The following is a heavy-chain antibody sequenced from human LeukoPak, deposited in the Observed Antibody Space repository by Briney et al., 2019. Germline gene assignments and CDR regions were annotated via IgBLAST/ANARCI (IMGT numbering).Heavy chain of an antibody. CDR1: GFTFSSYW. D-gene: IGHD2-15*01. V-gene: IGHV3-74*01. CDR3: ARGGSSSSWYFDY. J-gene: IGHJ4*02. Sequence: GGSLRLSCAASGFTFSSYWMHWVRQAPGKGLVWVSRIKSDGKTNYADSVKGRFTISRDNAKNTVSLQMNSLRAEDTGVYYCARGGSSSSWYFDYWGQGTLVTVSS. CDR2: IKSDGKT.